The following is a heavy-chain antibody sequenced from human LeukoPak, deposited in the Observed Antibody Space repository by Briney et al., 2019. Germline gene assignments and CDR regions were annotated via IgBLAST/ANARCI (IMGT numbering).Heavy chain of an antibody. CDR1: GFTFSGSA. CDR2: IRSKANSYAT. J-gene: IGHJ4*02. CDR3: SRLALTNY. Sequence: PGGSLRLSCAASGFTFSGSAMHWVRQASGKGLEWVGRIRSKANSYATAYAASVKGRFTISRDDSKNTAYLQMNSLKTEDTAVYYCSRLALTNYWGQGTLVTVSS. V-gene: IGHV3-73*01. D-gene: IGHD3-10*01.